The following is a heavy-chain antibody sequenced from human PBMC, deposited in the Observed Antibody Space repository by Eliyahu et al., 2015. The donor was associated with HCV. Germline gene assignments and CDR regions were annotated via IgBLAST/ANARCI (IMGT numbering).Heavy chain of an antibody. V-gene: IGHV3-23*01. CDR2: LSGSGDST. CDR3: AKFEKATGWSDFPRSAFDI. J-gene: IGHJ3*02. CDR1: GFTFSNYA. D-gene: IGHD6-19*01. Sequence: EVQLLESGGRLVQPGGSLRLSCAASGFTFSNYAMGWVRQAPGKGLGWVSALSGSGDSTYYADSVKGRFTISRDNSKNTLFLQVNSLRAEDTAVYYCAKFEKATGWSDFPRSAFDIWGQGTLVTVSS.